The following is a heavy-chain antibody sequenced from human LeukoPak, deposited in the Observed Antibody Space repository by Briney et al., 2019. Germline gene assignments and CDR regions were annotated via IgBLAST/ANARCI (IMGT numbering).Heavy chain of an antibody. D-gene: IGHD2-2*02. V-gene: IGHV1-18*01. CDR3: ARMGCSSASCYTLDY. CDR1: GYNISNNG. Sequence: ASVKVSCTASGYNISNNGISWVRQAPGQGLEWMGWTSVYNSNTNSAQNLQGRVTMTTDTSTSTAYMELRSLRSDDTAVYYCARMGCSSASCYTLDYWGQGTLVTVSS. CDR2: TSVYNSNT. J-gene: IGHJ4*02.